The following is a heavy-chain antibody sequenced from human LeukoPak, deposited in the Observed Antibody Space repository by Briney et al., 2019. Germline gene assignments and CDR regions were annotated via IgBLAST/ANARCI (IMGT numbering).Heavy chain of an antibody. D-gene: IGHD5-12*01. J-gene: IGHJ5*02. Sequence: SETLSLICAVYGGSFSGHYWSWIRQPPGKGLEWIGEINHSGSASYIPSLKSRVTISVDTSKNQFSLKLTSVTAADTALYYCARGVMGYSGYDYNWFDPWAQGTLVTASS. CDR1: GGSFSGHY. CDR2: INHSGSA. CDR3: ARGVMGYSGYDYNWFDP. V-gene: IGHV4-34*01.